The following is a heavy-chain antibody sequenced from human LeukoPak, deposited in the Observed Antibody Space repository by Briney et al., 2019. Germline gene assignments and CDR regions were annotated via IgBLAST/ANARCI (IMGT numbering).Heavy chain of an antibody. V-gene: IGHV4-39*01. CDR1: GDSIATTTYY. D-gene: IGHD1-26*01. J-gene: IGHJ4*02. CDR2: VFKSGNT. CDR3: ARHLENTPGSGPYGYFDN. Sequence: PSETLSLTCTVSGDSIATTTYYWAWIRQSPGRGLEWIANVFKSGNTYYSPSLKGRVTLSVDTSKNQFSLQLASVTASDTAVYYCARHLENTPGSGPYGYFDNWGQGTLVTVSS.